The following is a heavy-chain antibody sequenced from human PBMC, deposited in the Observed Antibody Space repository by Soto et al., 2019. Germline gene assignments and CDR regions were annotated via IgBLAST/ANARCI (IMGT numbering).Heavy chain of an antibody. CDR2: INAGNGNT. V-gene: IGHV1-3*01. CDR1: GFTFNSYA. D-gene: IGHD2-21*02. Sequence: ASVKVSCKASGFTFNSYAMHWVRQAPGQRLEWMGWINAGNGNTKYSQKLQGRVTITRDTSASTAYMELSSLRSEDTAVYYCARSIVVVTALDYWGQGTLVT. J-gene: IGHJ4*02. CDR3: ARSIVVVTALDY.